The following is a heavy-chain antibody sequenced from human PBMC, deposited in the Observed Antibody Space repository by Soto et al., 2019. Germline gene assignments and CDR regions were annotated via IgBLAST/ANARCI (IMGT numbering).Heavy chain of an antibody. D-gene: IGHD6-13*01. J-gene: IGHJ4*02. CDR2: ISYDGSNK. CDR1: GFTFSSYG. V-gene: IGHV3-30*18. CDR3: AKDSRSSWYHSRYFDY. Sequence: GGSLRLSCAASGFTFSSYGMHWVRQAPGKGLEWVAVISYDGSNKYYADSVKGRFTISRDNSKNTLYLQMNSLRAEDTAVYYCAKDSRSSWYHSRYFDYWGQGTLVTVSS.